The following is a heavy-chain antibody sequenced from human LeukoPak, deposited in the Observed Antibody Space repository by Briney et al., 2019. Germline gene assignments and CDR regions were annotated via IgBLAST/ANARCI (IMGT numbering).Heavy chain of an antibody. CDR3: AKDRTVGASYWYFDL. Sequence: GGSLRLSCAASGFTFSSYAIHWVRQAPGKGLEWVAVISYDGTNKYYADSVKGRFTISRDSSRNTLFLHMNTLRAEDTAIYYCAKDRTVGASYWYFDLWGRGTLVTVSS. V-gene: IGHV3-30-3*01. D-gene: IGHD1-26*01. CDR1: GFTFSSYA. J-gene: IGHJ2*01. CDR2: ISYDGTNK.